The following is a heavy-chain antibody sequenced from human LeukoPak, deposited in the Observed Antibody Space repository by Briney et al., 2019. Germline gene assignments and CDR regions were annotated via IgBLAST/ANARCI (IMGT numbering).Heavy chain of an antibody. CDR2: ISS. D-gene: IGHD5-18*01. CDR1: GFTFSSYS. Sequence: GSLRLSCAASGFTFSSYSMNWVRQAPGKGLEWVSSISSNADSVKGRFTISRDNAKNSLYLQMNSLRAEDTAVYYCARADWDTAMIDYWGQGTLVTVSS. J-gene: IGHJ4*02. CDR3: ARADWDTAMIDY. V-gene: IGHV3-21*01.